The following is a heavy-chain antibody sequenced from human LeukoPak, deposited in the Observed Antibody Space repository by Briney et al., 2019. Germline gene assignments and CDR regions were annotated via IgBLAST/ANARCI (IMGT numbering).Heavy chain of an antibody. V-gene: IGHV4-30-4*08. J-gene: IGHJ5*02. CDR3: ARAGIGIEVAGTIHNWFDP. CDR1: GGSSSSGDYF. CDR2: IYYSGST. Sequence: SETLSLTCTVSGGSSSSGDYFWNWIRQTPGKGLEWIVYIYYSGSTYYNPSLRSRVSIPVDTSKNQFSLKLTSVTAADTAVYYCARAGIGIEVAGTIHNWFDPWGQGTQVTVSS. D-gene: IGHD6-19*01.